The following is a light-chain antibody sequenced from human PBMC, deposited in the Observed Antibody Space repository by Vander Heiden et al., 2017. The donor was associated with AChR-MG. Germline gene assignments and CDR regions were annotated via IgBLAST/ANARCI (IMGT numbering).Light chain of an antibody. J-gene: IGLJ2*01. CDR3: CSYAGSYTFEV. Sequence: SALTQPRPVSGSPGQSVTISCTGTSSDAGGYNYVSWYQQHPGKAPKVMIYDVRKRPSGVPDRFSGSKSGNTASLTISGLQAEDEADYCCCSYAGSYTFEVFGGGTKLTVL. CDR1: SSDAGGYNY. CDR2: DVR. V-gene: IGLV2-11*01.